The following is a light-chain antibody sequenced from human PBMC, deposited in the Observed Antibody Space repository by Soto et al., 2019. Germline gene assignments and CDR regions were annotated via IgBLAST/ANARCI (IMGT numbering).Light chain of an antibody. CDR1: QSVSSN. V-gene: IGKV3-15*01. CDR3: QQYNNWPPYT. J-gene: IGKJ2*01. Sequence: EIVMTQSPATLSVSPGERATLSCRSSQSVSSNLAWYQQKPGQAPRLLIYGASTRAPGIPARLSGSGSGTEFTLTISRLQSEDFAVYYCQQYNNWPPYTFGQGTKLEIK. CDR2: GAS.